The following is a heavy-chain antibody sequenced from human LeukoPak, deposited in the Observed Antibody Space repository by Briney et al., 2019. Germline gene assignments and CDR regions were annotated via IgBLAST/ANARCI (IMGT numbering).Heavy chain of an antibody. J-gene: IGHJ3*02. Sequence: SVKVSCKASGGTFSSYAISWVRQAPGQGLEWMGGIIPIFGTANYAQKFQGRVTITTDESTSTAYMELSSLRSEDTAVYYCATRGGYESDAFDIWGQGTMVTVSS. V-gene: IGHV1-69*05. D-gene: IGHD5-12*01. CDR1: GGTFSSYA. CDR3: ATRGGYESDAFDI. CDR2: IIPIFGTA.